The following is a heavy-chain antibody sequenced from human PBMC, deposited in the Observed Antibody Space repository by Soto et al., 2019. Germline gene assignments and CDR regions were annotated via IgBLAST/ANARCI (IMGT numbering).Heavy chain of an antibody. J-gene: IGHJ4*02. Sequence: GASVKVSCKASGYTFTFTSYDINWVRQATGQGLEWMGWMNPNSGNTGYAQKFQGRVTMTRNTSISTAYMELSSLRSEDTAVYYCASAYPSRLCTGGACYPLTYWGQGTLVTVS. CDR3: ASAYPSRLCTGGACYPLTY. CDR1: GYTFTFTSYD. CDR2: MNPNSGNT. V-gene: IGHV1-8*01. D-gene: IGHD2-8*02.